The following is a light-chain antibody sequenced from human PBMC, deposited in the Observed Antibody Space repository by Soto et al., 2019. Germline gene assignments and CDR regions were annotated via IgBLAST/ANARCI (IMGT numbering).Light chain of an antibody. J-gene: IGKJ4*01. V-gene: IGKV3-15*01. Sequence: EIVMTQSQATLSVSPGERATLSCRASQSVSSNLAWYQQKPGQAPRLLIYGASTRATGIPARFSGSRSGTEVPLHISRLESEDFAVYYCQQYNKLPLTFGGGTKVEIK. CDR1: QSVSSN. CDR3: QQYNKLPLT. CDR2: GAS.